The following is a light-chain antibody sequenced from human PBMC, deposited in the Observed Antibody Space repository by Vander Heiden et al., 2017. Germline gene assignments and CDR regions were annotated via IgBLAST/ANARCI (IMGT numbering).Light chain of an antibody. V-gene: IGKV3-11*01. CDR3: QQRSNCHT. CDR1: QGVSSY. Sequence: ELVLTQSPATLSLSPGERATLSCRAGQGVSSYSSGYQQQPCQAPRLLIYVSSSRATGIPAMFSCSGSGTDFTLTISSLEPEEFVVYYCQQRSNCHTFGQGTKLEIK. CDR2: VSS. J-gene: IGKJ2*01.